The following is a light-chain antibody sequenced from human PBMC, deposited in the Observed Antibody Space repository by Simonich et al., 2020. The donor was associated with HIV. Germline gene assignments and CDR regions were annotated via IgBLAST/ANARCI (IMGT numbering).Light chain of an antibody. V-gene: IGKV3-15*01. CDR3: QQYNTWVSIT. J-gene: IGKJ5*01. CDR2: AAS. CDR1: QSVNTT. Sequence: IVMTQSPATLSVSPGERATLSCRASQSVNTTVAWYQQKPGQAPRLLIYAASTRATGIPARFSASGSGTEFTLTISSIQSEDFAVYYCQQYNTWVSITFGQGTRLEMK.